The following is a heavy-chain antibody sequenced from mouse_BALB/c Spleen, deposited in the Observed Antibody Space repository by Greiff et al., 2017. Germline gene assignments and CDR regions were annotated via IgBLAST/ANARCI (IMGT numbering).Heavy chain of an antibody. J-gene: IGHJ4*01. CDR3: AIGVRQGFYAMDY. D-gene: IGHD2-14*01. CDR1: GFSFTSYG. CDR2: IWSGGST. V-gene: IGHV2-5-1*01. Sequence: QVQLLQSGPSLVQPSQCLSITCTASGFSFTSYGVHWVRQSPGKGLEWLGVIWSGGSTDYNAAFMSRLSITKDNSKSHVFFKMSSLQADDTAIYYCAIGVRQGFYAMDYWGQGTSVTVSS.